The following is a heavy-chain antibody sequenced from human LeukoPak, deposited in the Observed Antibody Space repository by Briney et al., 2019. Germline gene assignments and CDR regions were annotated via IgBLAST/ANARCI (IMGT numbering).Heavy chain of an antibody. CDR2: IKSKTDGGTT. D-gene: IGHD3-10*01. Sequence: PGGSLRLSCAASGFTFSNAWMSWVRQAPGKGLEWVGRIKSKTDGGTTDYAAPVKGRFTISRDDSKNTLYLQMNSLKTEDTAVYYCTTDSYYCGSGSSNWGQGTLVTVSS. J-gene: IGHJ4*02. V-gene: IGHV3-15*01. CDR3: TTDSYYCGSGSSN. CDR1: GFTFSNAW.